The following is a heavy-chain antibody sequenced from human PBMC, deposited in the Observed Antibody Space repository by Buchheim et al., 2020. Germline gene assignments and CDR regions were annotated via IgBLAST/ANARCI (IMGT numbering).Heavy chain of an antibody. D-gene: IGHD6-6*01. CDR2: INHSGST. CDR3: ARGKQLGPGEDFDY. CDR1: GGSFSGYY. Sequence: QVQLQQWGAGLLKPSETLSLTCAVYGGSFSGYYWSWIRQPPGKGLEWIWEINHSGSTNYNPSLKSRVTISVDTSKNQFSLKLSSVTAADTAVYYCARGKQLGPGEDFDYWGQGTL. V-gene: IGHV4-34*01. J-gene: IGHJ4*02.